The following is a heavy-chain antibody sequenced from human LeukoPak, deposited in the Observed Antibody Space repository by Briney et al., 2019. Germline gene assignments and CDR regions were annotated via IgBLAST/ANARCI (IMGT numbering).Heavy chain of an antibody. CDR3: ARDTGDGYTPPNYYYYIDV. Sequence: GGSLRLSCAASGFTFSNYAIHWVRQPPGKGLEGMAVISYDGSNKYYADSVKGRFGRFTISRDNSKNTVQLQMNSLGAEDTAVYYCARDTGDGYTPPNYYYYIDVWGKGTTVTVSS. V-gene: IGHV3-30*04. J-gene: IGHJ6*03. D-gene: IGHD5-24*01. CDR2: ISYDGSNK. CDR1: GFTFSNYA.